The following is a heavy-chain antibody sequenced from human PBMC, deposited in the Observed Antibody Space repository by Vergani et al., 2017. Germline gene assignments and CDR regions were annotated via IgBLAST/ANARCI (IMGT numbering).Heavy chain of an antibody. CDR1: GFTVSSNY. Sequence: EVQLVESGGGLVQPGGSLRLSCAASGFTVSSNYMSWVRQAPGKGLEWVSVIYSGGSTYYADSVKGRFTISRDNSKNTLYLQMNSLRAEDTAMYYCALGNYYDSSANFDYWGQGTLVTVSS. J-gene: IGHJ4*02. CDR2: IYSGGST. V-gene: IGHV3-66*01. D-gene: IGHD3-22*01. CDR3: ALGNYYDSSANFDY.